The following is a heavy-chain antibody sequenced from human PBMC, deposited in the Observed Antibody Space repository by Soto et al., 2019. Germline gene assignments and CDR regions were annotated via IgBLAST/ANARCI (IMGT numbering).Heavy chain of an antibody. CDR2: IWYDGSEK. D-gene: IGHD2-2*01. CDR1: GFTFRNHG. V-gene: IGHV3-33*01. Sequence: QVQLVESGGGEVQPGRSLRLSCAASGFTFRNHGMHWVRLAPGKGLEWVAVIWYDGSEKYYADSVKGRFTISRDNYKNILYLQMNSLRGEDTAVYYCARDLGWPAARFDPWGQGTLVTVSS. CDR3: ARDLGWPAARFDP. J-gene: IGHJ5*02.